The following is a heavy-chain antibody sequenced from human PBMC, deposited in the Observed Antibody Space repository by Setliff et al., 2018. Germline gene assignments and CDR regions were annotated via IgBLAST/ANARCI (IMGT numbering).Heavy chain of an antibody. CDR2: IYTSWST. J-gene: IGHJ6*03. CDR1: GDSISSRRSY. V-gene: IGHV4-61*09. Sequence: SETLSLTCTVSGDSISSRRSYWGWFRQPAGKGLEWIGQIYTSWSTNYNPSLKSRVTISVDASKNQLSLNLRSVTAADTAVYYCARERVGRYYYYHMDVWGKGTTVTVSS. D-gene: IGHD1-26*01. CDR3: ARERVGRYYYYHMDV.